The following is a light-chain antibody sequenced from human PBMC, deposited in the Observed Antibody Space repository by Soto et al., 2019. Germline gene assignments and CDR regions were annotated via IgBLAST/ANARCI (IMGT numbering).Light chain of an antibody. V-gene: IGKV3D-15*01. CDR2: GAS. CDR1: QSVSSN. J-gene: IGKJ5*01. CDR3: QQYNNWPIT. Sequence: EIVMTQSPVTLSASPGERVTLSCRASQSVSSNLAWYQQKPGQAPRLLIYGASTRATGIPARFSGSGSGTEFTLTISSLQSEDFAVYYCQQYNNWPITFGQGTRLEIK.